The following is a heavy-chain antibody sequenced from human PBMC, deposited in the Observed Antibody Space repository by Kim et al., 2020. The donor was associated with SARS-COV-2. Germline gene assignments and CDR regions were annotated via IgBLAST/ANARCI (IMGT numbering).Heavy chain of an antibody. CDR1: GFTFSDYH. CDR3: VRVGYYARSGYATDAFDI. V-gene: IGHV3-72*01. CDR2: ARNKAHSYDI. D-gene: IGHD3-22*01. Sequence: GGSLRLSCAASGFTFSDYHMDWVRQAPGKGLQWVGSARNKAHSYDIGYASSVKRRFSISRDDSNNSLYLQMNSLKTEDTAVYYCVRVGYYARSGYATDAFDIWGQGTMVTVSS. J-gene: IGHJ3*02.